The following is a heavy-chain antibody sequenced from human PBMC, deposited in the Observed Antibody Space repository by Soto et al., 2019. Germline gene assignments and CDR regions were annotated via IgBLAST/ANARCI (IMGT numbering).Heavy chain of an antibody. CDR1: GGSFSGHS. D-gene: IGHD3-22*01. V-gene: IGHV4-34*01. CDR3: STRAYDTNGYYRFDP. J-gene: IGHJ5*01. CDR2: INHSGRV. Sequence: LSLTCAVYGGSFSGHSWTWIRQSPGKGLEWIGDINHSGRVNYSPSLKSRVTISLDTSKNQFSLTLSAVTAADTAMYYCSTRAYDTNGYYRFDPWGQGTLVTVSS.